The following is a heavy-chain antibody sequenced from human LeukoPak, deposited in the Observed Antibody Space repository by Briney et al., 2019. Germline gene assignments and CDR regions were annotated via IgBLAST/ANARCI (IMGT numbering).Heavy chain of an antibody. CDR2: ISSSGGTI. V-gene: IGHV3-11*01. J-gene: IGHJ4*02. CDR1: GFTFSDYY. Sequence: PGGSLRLSCAASGFTFSDYYMSWIRQAPGKGLEWVSYISSSGGTIYYADSVKGRFTISRDNAKNSLYLQMNSLRAEDTAVYYCARSAYYDFWSGYSDIYYFDYWGQGTLVTVSS. D-gene: IGHD3-3*01. CDR3: ARSAYYDFWSGYSDIYYFDY.